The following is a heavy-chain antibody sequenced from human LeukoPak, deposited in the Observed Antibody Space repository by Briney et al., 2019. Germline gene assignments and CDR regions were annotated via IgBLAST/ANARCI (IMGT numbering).Heavy chain of an antibody. CDR1: DGSFSGSY. D-gene: IGHD2-15*01. CDR2: INHSGSA. J-gene: IGHJ4*02. Sequence: SETLSLTCAVYDGSFSGSYCTWIRQPPGKGLEWIGEINHSGSANYNPSLKSRVTILLDTSKNQFSLNLSSVTAADTAVYYCARGGRSRIVVVVAATRRGEFDYWGQGTLVTVSS. CDR3: ARGGRSRIVVVVAATRRGEFDY. V-gene: IGHV4-34*01.